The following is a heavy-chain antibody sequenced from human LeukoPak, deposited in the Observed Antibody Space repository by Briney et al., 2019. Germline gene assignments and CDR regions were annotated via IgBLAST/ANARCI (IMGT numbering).Heavy chain of an antibody. J-gene: IGHJ5*02. CDR1: GGSISSGDYY. D-gene: IGHD3-10*01. CDR3: ARLQRITQWFDP. CDR2: IYYSGST. Sequence: SETLSLTCTVSGGSISSGDYYWSWIRQPPGKGLEWIGYIYYSGSTYYNPSLKSRVAISVDTSKNQFSLKLSSVTAADTAVYYCARLQRITQWFDPWGQGTLVTVSS. V-gene: IGHV4-30-4*08.